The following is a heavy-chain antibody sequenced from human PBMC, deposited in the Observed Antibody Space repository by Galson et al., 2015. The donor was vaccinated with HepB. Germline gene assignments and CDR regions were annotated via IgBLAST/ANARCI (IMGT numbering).Heavy chain of an antibody. J-gene: IGHJ6*02. V-gene: IGHV1-18*04. Sequence: SVKVSCKASGYTFTSYGISWVRQAPGQGLEWMGWISAYNGNTNYAQKLQGRVTMTTDTSTSTAYMELRSLRSDDTAVYYCARGGHSSSSYYYYYGMDVWDQGTTVTVSS. D-gene: IGHD6-6*01. CDR1: GYTFTSYG. CDR3: ARGGHSSSSYYYYYGMDV. CDR2: ISAYNGNT.